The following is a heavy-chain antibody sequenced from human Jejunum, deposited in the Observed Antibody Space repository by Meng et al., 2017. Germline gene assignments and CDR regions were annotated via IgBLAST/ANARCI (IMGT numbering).Heavy chain of an antibody. CDR2: ISAKNGDT. CDR1: GYTFTSYG. CDR3: ARESGGSNQYYFDY. J-gene: IGHJ4*02. V-gene: IGHV1-18*01. D-gene: IGHD2-15*01. Sequence: QIQLVQSGAEVKKPGASVRVSCKASGYTFTSYGISWVRQAPGQGPEWMGWISAKNGDTNYEERLQGRVTMTTDTSTTTAYMELRSLRSDDTAVYYCARESGGSNQYYFDYWGQGTLVTVFS.